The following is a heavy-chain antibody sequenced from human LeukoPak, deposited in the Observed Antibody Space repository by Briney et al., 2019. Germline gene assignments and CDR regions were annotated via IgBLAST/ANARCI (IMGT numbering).Heavy chain of an antibody. D-gene: IGHD5-24*01. J-gene: IGHJ4*02. Sequence: GGSLRLSCAASGFTFDDYAMHWVRQAPGKGLEWVSLISGDGGSTYYADSVKGRFTISRDNSKNSLYLQMNSLRTEDTALYYCANQGWLQSFDYWGQGTLVTVSS. CDR1: GFTFDDYA. V-gene: IGHV3-43*02. CDR3: ANQGWLQSFDY. CDR2: ISGDGGST.